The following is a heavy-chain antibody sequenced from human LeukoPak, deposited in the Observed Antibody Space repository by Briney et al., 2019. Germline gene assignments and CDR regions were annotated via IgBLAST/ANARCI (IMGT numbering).Heavy chain of an antibody. V-gene: IGHV3-30*03. J-gene: IGHJ4*02. CDR2: ISYDGSNK. CDR1: GFTFSSYG. D-gene: IGHD6-19*01. Sequence: GGSLRLSCAASGFTFSSYGMHWVRQAPGKGLEWVAVISYDGSNKYYADSVKGRFTISRDNSKNTLYLQMNSLRAEDAAVYYCARSPILRDSSGWLYFDYWGQGTLVTVSS. CDR3: ARSPILRDSSGWLYFDY.